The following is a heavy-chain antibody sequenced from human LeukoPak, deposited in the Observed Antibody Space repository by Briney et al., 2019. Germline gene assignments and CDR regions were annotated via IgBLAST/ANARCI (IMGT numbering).Heavy chain of an antibody. Sequence: SETLSLTCTVSGDSISSDAFYWSWVRQHPGKGLEWIGYIYYSGSTSYNPSLKNRPTISVDTSKNQFSPKLRSVTAADTAVYYCARGVSVYYDSSGYYYFDYWGQGTLVTVSS. V-gene: IGHV4-31*03. D-gene: IGHD3-22*01. CDR1: GDSISSDAFY. CDR2: IYYSGST. J-gene: IGHJ4*02. CDR3: ARGVSVYYDSSGYYYFDY.